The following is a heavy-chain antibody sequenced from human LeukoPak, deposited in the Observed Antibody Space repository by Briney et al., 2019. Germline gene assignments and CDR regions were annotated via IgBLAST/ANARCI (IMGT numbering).Heavy chain of an antibody. CDR1: GYTLTELS. J-gene: IGHJ4*02. CDR3: ATEELERGWAYFDY. V-gene: IGHV1-24*01. Sequence: ASVKVSCKVSGYTLTELSMHWVRQAPGKGLEWMGGFDPEDGETIYAQKFQGRVTMTEDTSKDTAYMELSSLRSEDTAVYYCATEELERGWAYFDYWGQGTLVTVSS. CDR2: FDPEDGET. D-gene: IGHD1-1*01.